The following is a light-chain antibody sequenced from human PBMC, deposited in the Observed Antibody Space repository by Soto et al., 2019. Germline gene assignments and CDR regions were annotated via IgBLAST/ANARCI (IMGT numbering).Light chain of an antibody. CDR1: QSIGKH. CDR2: SVS. V-gene: IGKV1-39*01. CDR3: QQGYTSSIT. Sequence: EIQMTQSPSSLSASVGDRVTITCRASQSIGKHLNWYQQKPGKAPKFLIYSVSSLQSGVPSRFSGSGSGTDFTLTINSLQPEDFATYYCQQGYTSSITFGQGTRLAIK. J-gene: IGKJ5*01.